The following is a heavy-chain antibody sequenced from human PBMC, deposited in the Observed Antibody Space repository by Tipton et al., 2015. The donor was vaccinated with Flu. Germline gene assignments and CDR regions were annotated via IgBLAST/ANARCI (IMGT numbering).Heavy chain of an antibody. V-gene: IGHV4-39*07. CDR1: GGSIVSTTYY. D-gene: IGHD3-10*01. Sequence: TLSLTCFVSGGSIVSTTYYWGWIRQSPGKGLEWIGSIYSTGSTFYSPSLQSRVSIALDTSKDHFSLKLRSVTAADTALYYCAQARFFYFDYWGQGTLVTVSS. J-gene: IGHJ4*02. CDR2: IYSTGST. CDR3: AQARFFYFDY.